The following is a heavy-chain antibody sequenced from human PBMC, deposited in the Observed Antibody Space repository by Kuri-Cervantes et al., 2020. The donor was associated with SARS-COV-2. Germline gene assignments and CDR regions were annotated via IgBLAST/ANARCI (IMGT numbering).Heavy chain of an antibody. D-gene: IGHD3-3*01. CDR1: GVPVTGGTYS. CDR3: ARAETYYDFWSGLNYYYMDV. J-gene: IGHJ6*03. Sequence: SETLSLTCAVSGVPVTGGTYSWAWIRQPAGKGLEWIGHLDTSGSTTYNPSLRGRVTISLDPSNNQVSLSLTSVTAADTAVYYCARAETYYDFWSGLNYYYMDVWGKGTTVTVSS. CDR2: LDTSGST. V-gene: IGHV4-61*10.